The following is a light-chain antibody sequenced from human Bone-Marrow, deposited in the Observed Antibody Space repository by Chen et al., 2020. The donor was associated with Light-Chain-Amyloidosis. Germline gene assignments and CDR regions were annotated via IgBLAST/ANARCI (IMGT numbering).Light chain of an antibody. J-gene: IGKJ1*01. CDR2: GAS. V-gene: IGKV3-15*01. CDR3: QQYNNWRTWT. CDR1: QSVSSN. Sequence: EIVMTQSPATLSVSPGERATLSCRASQSVSSNLAWYQQKPGQAPRLLIYGASTRATGIPARFSGSGSGTEFTRTISSLQSEDFAVYYCQQYNNWRTWTFGQGIKVEIK.